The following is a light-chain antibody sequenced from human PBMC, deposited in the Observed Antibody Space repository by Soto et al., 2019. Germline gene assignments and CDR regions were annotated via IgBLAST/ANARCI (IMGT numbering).Light chain of an antibody. V-gene: IGKV1-12*01. CDR2: AAS. CDR1: QGISSW. CDR3: QQANSFPRVT. Sequence: DLQMTQSPSSVSASVGDRVTITCRGSQGISSWLAWYQLKPGKAPKLLIYAASSLQSGVPSRFRGSGSGTDFTLTISSLHPEDFATYYCQQANSFPRVTFGPGTKVDIK. J-gene: IGKJ3*01.